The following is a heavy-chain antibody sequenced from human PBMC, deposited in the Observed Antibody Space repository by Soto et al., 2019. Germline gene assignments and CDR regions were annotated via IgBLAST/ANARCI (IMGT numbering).Heavy chain of an antibody. CDR3: ARVPFITLVPGFDY. CDR1: GYTFTSYG. J-gene: IGHJ4*02. Sequence: QVQLVQSGAEVKKPGASVKVSCKTSGYTFTSYGISWVRQAPGQGHEWMGWISAYNGNTNYPQKLQGRGTLTTDISTGTAYMELRSLRSDDTAVYFCARVPFITLVPGFDYWGQGTLVTVSS. CDR2: ISAYNGNT. V-gene: IGHV1-18*01. D-gene: IGHD3-10*01.